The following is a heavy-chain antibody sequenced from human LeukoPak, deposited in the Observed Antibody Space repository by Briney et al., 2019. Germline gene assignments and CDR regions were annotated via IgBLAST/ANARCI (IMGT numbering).Heavy chain of an antibody. Sequence: QPGGSLKLSCAASGFTFSGSAMHGVRQASGKGLEWVGRIRSKASSYATAYAASVKGRFTISRDDSKNTTYLQMNSLTTEDTAMYYCAGQGATGYWGQGTLVTVSS. D-gene: IGHD1-26*01. J-gene: IGHJ4*02. V-gene: IGHV3-73*01. CDR2: IRSKASSYAT. CDR1: GFTFSGSA. CDR3: AGQGATGY.